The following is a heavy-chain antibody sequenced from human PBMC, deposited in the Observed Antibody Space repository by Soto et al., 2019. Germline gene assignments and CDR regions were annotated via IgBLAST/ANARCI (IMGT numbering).Heavy chain of an antibody. Sequence: GGSLRLSCAASGFTFSSYAMSWVRQAPGKGLEWVSAISGSGGSTYYADSVKGRFTISRDNSKNTLYLQMNSLRAEDTAVYYCAKDRLGRNWNYRYGGMDVWGQGTTVTVSS. D-gene: IGHD1-7*01. CDR3: AKDRLGRNWNYRYGGMDV. CDR1: GFTFSSYA. V-gene: IGHV3-23*01. CDR2: ISGSGGST. J-gene: IGHJ6*02.